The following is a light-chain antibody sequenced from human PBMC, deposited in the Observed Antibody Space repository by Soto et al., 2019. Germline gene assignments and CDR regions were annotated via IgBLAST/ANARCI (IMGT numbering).Light chain of an antibody. Sequence: DIQMTQSPSSLSASVGDRVTITCRASQGSRSDLGWYQQKPGKAPKRLIYAASSLQSGVPSRFSGSGSGTEFTLTISSLQPEDFATYYCLQHNSNPFTFGGGTTVEIK. CDR2: AAS. CDR1: QGSRSD. V-gene: IGKV1-17*01. J-gene: IGKJ4*01. CDR3: LQHNSNPFT.